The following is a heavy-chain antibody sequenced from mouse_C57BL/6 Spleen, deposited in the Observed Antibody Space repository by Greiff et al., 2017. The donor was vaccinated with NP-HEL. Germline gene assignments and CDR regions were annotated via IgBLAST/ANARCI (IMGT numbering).Heavy chain of an antibody. J-gene: IGHJ4*01. CDR1: GYSFTGYY. CDR3: ARGYAMDY. CDR2: INPSTGGT. V-gene: IGHV1-42*01. Sequence: VQLKESGPELVKPGASVKISCKASGYSFTGYYMNWVKQSPEKSLEWIGEINPSTGGTTYNQKFKAQATLTVDKSSSTAYMQLKSLTSEDSAVYYCARGYAMDYWGQGTSVTVSS.